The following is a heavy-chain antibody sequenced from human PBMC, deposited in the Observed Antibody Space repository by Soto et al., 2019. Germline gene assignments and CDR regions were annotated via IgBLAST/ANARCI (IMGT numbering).Heavy chain of an antibody. CDR1: GFTFSSYG. V-gene: IGHV3-33*01. J-gene: IGHJ4*02. D-gene: IGHD2-8*01. CDR3: ARDRIVLMVYAHIGNVPFDY. CDR2: IWYDGSNK. Sequence: GGSLRLSCAASGFTFSSYGMHWVRQAPGKGLEWVAVIWYDGSNKYYADSVKGRFTISRDNSKNTLYLQMNSLRAEDTAVYYCARDRIVLMVYAHIGNVPFDYWGQGTLVTVSS.